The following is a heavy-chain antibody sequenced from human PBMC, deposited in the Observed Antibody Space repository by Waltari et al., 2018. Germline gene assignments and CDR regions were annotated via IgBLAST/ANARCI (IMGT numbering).Heavy chain of an antibody. V-gene: IGHV1-2*02. D-gene: IGHD4-17*01. Sequence: QVQLVQSGAEVKKPGASVKVSCKASGYPFPGYYMHWVRQAPGQGLEWMGWINPNSGGTNYAQKFQGRVTMTRDTSISTAYMELSRLRSDDTAVYYCARDDYGDYVEPFDYWGQGTLVTVSS. CDR2: INPNSGGT. CDR3: ARDDYGDYVEPFDY. J-gene: IGHJ4*02. CDR1: GYPFPGYY.